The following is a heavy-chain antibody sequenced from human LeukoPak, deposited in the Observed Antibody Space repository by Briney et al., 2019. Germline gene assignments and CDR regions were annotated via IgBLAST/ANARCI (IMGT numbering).Heavy chain of an antibody. J-gene: IGHJ3*02. Sequence: SETLSLTCAVYGGSFSGYYWSLIRQPPGKGLEWIGEINHSGSTNYNPSLKSRVTISVDTSKNQFSLKLSPVTAADTAVYYCARGRWELEDAFDIWGQGTMVTVSS. CDR1: GGSFSGYY. CDR2: INHSGST. V-gene: IGHV4-34*01. CDR3: ARGRWELEDAFDI. D-gene: IGHD1-26*01.